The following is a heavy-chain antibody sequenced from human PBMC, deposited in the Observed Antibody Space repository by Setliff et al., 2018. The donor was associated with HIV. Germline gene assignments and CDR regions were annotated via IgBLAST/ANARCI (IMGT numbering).Heavy chain of an antibody. CDR1: GYTFTKFD. V-gene: IGHV1-8*01. CDR3: ARKSLTGTIDS. CDR2: MNPNSGNT. Sequence: ASVKVSCKSSGYTFTKFDINWVRQATGQGLEWMGWMNPNSGNTGFAQKFQGRVTMTRNTSISTAYMELRSLRSEDTAVYFCARKSLTGTIDSWGQGTLVTVSS. D-gene: IGHD1-1*01. J-gene: IGHJ4*02.